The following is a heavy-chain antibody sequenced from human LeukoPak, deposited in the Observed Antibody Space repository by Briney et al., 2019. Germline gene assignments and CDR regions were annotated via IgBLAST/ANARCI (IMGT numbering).Heavy chain of an antibody. Sequence: ASVKVSCKASGYTFTSYGISWVRQAPGQGLEWMGWISAYNGNTNYAQKLQGRVTMTTDTSTSTAYMELRSLRSDDTAVYYCARDAFPYRYYDYVWGSYRYSWFDPWGQGTLVTVSS. CDR2: ISAYNGNT. CDR3: ARDAFPYRYYDYVWGSYRYSWFDP. D-gene: IGHD3-16*02. J-gene: IGHJ5*02. CDR1: GYTFTSYG. V-gene: IGHV1-18*01.